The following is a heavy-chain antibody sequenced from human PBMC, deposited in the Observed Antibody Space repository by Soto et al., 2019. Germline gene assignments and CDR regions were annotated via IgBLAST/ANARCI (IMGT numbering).Heavy chain of an antibody. CDR1: GYTFTNYD. J-gene: IGHJ4*02. Sequence: ASVKVSCKASGYTFTNYDINWVLQSTGQGLEWMGWLNPNSANSDYAQKFQGRVTMTRNTSITTAYMELSSLRSEDTAVYYCARGSPSGSYDYWGQGTLVTVSS. CDR2: LNPNSANS. CDR3: ARGSPSGSYDY. D-gene: IGHD3-10*01. V-gene: IGHV1-8*01.